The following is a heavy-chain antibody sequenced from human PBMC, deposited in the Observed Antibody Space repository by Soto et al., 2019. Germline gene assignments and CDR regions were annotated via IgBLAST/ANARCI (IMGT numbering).Heavy chain of an antibody. J-gene: IGHJ6*02. D-gene: IGHD2-2*01. CDR3: ARSQGSSTSLEIYYYYYYGMDV. V-gene: IGHV1-69*01. Sequence: QVQLVQSGAEVKKPGSSVKVSCKASGGTFSNYAISWVRQAPGQGLEWMGGIIPISGTANYAKKFQGRVTITAGEYMRKAYMELSSLRSEDTAVYYCARSQGSSTSLEIYYYYYYGMDVWGQGTTVTVSS. CDR1: GGTFSNYA. CDR2: IIPISGTA.